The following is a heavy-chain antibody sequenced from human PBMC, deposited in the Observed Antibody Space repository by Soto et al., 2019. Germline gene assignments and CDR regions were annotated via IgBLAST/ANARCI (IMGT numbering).Heavy chain of an antibody. CDR3: ARDPPGIAAAGGG. J-gene: IGHJ6*02. Sequence: EVQLVESGGGLVKPGGSLRLSCAASGITVSNNYMSWVRQAPGKGLECVSLIYSNGDTRYADSVKGRFTISRDNSKNTVYLQMNSLRADDTAVYYCARDPPGIAAAGGGWGQGTTFTVSS. CDR2: IYSNGDT. CDR1: GITVSNNY. D-gene: IGHD6-13*01. V-gene: IGHV3-66*01.